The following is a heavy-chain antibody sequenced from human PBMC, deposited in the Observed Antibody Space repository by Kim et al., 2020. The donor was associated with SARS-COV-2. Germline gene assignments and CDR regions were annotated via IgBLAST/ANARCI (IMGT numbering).Heavy chain of an antibody. J-gene: IGHJ6*02. Sequence: SETLSLTCTVSGGSISSSSYYWGWIRQPPGKGLEWIGSIYYSGSTYYNPSLKSRVTISVDTSKNQFSLKLSSVTAADTAVYYCARDGLWFGELPHYGMDVWGQGTTVTVSS. V-gene: IGHV4-39*07. CDR1: GGSISSSSYY. D-gene: IGHD3-10*01. CDR2: IYYSGST. CDR3: ARDGLWFGELPHYGMDV.